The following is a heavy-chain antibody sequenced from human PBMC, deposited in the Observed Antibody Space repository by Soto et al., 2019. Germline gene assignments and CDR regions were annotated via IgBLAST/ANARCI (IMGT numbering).Heavy chain of an antibody. J-gene: IGHJ5*02. CDR3: ARDGGAIVVPAASNCFDP. CDR2: ISAYNGNT. V-gene: IGHV1-18*01. Sequence: QVQLVQSGAEVKKPGASVKVSCKASGYTFTSYGISWVRQAPGQGLEWMGWISAYNGNTNYAQQLQGRVTMTTDTSPSTDYMELRSLRSDDTAVYYCARDGGAIVVPAASNCFDPWGQGTLVTVSS. CDR1: GYTFTSYG. D-gene: IGHD2-2*01.